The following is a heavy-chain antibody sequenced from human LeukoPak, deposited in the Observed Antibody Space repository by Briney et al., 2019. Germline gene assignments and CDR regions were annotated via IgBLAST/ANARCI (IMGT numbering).Heavy chain of an antibody. D-gene: IGHD5-24*01. CDR2: ITPSGGT. CDR1: GYTFTSYG. J-gene: IGHJ4*02. Sequence: ASVKVSCKASGYTFTSYGIHWVRQAPGQGLEWMGWITPSGGTDYPQKFQGRVAITWDTSITTAYMDLSRLTSDDTAVYYCARDRYGDGFAHLDSWGQGALVTVSS. V-gene: IGHV1-2*02. CDR3: ARDRYGDGFAHLDS.